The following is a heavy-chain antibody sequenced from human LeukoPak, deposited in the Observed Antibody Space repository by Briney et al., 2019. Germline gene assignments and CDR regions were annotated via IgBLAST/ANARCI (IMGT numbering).Heavy chain of an antibody. D-gene: IGHD2-21*01. Sequence: PGGSLRLSCAASGFTFSDYYMSWIRQAPGKGLEWVSYISSSGSTIYYADSVKGRFTISRDNSKNTLYLQMNSLRAEDTAVYYCVKAPVTTCSGAYCYPFDYWGQGTLVTVSS. CDR1: GFTFSDYY. CDR3: VKAPVTTCSGAYCYPFDY. V-gene: IGHV3-11*04. CDR2: ISSSGSTI. J-gene: IGHJ4*02.